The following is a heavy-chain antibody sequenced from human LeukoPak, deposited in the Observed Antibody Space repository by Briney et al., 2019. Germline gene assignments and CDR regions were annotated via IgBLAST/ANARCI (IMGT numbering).Heavy chain of an antibody. CDR1: GFTFSSYA. Sequence: GGSLRLSCAASGFTFSSYAMSWVRLPPGKGLQWVSSLSTSGGNTYYADSVRGRFTISRDNSQNTLYLQMDSLRSEDTAVYYCAKRSGAPTYYFYYWGQGALLTGSS. CDR3: AKRSGAPTYYFYY. J-gene: IGHJ4*02. CDR2: LSTSGGNT. V-gene: IGHV3-23*01. D-gene: IGHD6-19*01.